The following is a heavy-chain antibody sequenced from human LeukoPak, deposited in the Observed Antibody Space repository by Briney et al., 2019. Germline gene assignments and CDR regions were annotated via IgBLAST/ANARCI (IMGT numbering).Heavy chain of an antibody. CDR1: GFTFSSYA. CDR3: ARGSSWSPNAFDI. CDR2: ISYDGSNK. Sequence: PGRSLRLSCVGSGFTFSSYAMHWVRQAPGKGLEGVAVISYDGSNKYYADSVKGRFTISRDNSKNTLYLQMNSLRAEDTAVYYCARGSSWSPNAFDIWGQGTMVTVSS. D-gene: IGHD6-13*01. V-gene: IGHV3-30-3*01. J-gene: IGHJ3*02.